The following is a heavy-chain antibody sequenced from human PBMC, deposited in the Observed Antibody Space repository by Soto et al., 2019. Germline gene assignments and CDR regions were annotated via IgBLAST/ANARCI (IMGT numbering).Heavy chain of an antibody. CDR3: ARVSVRPRVIWDY. D-gene: IGHD6-6*01. V-gene: IGHV4-59*01. CDR1: GGSISGYY. Sequence: QVQLQESGPRLAKPSETLSLTCSVSGGSISGYYWSWIRQPPGKGLEWIGYIYYSGNTNCNPSLKSRVTISLDTSKNQISLTLSSVTAADTAVYYCARVSVRPRVIWDYWGQGTLVTVSS. CDR2: IYYSGNT. J-gene: IGHJ4*02.